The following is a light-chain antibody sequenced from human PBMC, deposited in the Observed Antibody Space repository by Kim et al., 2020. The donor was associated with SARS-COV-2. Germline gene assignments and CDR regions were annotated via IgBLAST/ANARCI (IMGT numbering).Light chain of an antibody. V-gene: IGKV3-15*01. Sequence: GSPAEHATPSGGAIQRFGSNLAWDQQNPGQAPRLRMYGASTRATGSPGRFSGSGSGTEFTLTISSLRSEDFAVYYCQQYSHWSRTFGQGTKVDIK. CDR2: GAS. CDR1: QRFGSN. CDR3: QQYSHWSRT. J-gene: IGKJ1*01.